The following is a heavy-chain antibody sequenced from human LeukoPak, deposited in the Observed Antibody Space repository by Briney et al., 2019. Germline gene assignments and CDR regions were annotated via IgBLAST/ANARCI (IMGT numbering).Heavy chain of an antibody. CDR2: IYYSGST. D-gene: IGHD5-12*01. Sequence: SETLSLTCTVSGGSISSYYWSWIRQPPGEGLEWIGYIYYSGSTNYNPSLKSRVTISVDTSKNQFSLKLSSVTAAGTAVYYCARDSGRGHWFDPWGQGTLVTVSS. J-gene: IGHJ5*02. CDR3: ARDSGRGHWFDP. V-gene: IGHV4-59*01. CDR1: GGSISSYY.